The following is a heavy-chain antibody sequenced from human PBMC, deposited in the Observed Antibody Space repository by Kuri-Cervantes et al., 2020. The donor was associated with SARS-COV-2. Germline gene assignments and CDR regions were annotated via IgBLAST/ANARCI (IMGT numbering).Heavy chain of an antibody. Sequence: GESLKISCAASRSTFSSYGMQLVRQAPGKGLEWVAVIWYGVSNKYYADSVKGRFTISRDNSKNTLYLQMNSLRAEDTAVYYCAKEVEQLVPWFDPWGQGTLVTVSS. J-gene: IGHJ5*02. CDR1: RSTFSSYG. CDR3: AKEVEQLVPWFDP. CDR2: IWYGVSNK. V-gene: IGHV3-30*02. D-gene: IGHD6-6*01.